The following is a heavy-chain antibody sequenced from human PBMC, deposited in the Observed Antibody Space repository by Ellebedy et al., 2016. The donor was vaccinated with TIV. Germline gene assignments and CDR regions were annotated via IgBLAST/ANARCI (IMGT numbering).Heavy chain of an antibody. CDR3: ASVGGSYGFDY. D-gene: IGHD3-16*01. J-gene: IGHJ4*02. CDR1: GGSINRGGYY. Sequence: MPSEPLSLTCTLSGGSINRGGYYWSWIRHHPGKGLEWIGYIYYSGSTYYNPSLKSRVTISVDTSKNQFSLKLSSVTAADTAVYYCASVGGSYGFDYWGQGTLVTVSS. V-gene: IGHV4-31*03. CDR2: IYYSGST.